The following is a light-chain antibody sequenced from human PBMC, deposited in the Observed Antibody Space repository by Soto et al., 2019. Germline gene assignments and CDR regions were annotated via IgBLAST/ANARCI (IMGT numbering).Light chain of an antibody. CDR2: EVN. CDR3: SSYTSIITRI. J-gene: IGLJ1*01. Sequence: SALTQPASVSGSPGQSITISCTGTSSDVGGYKYVSWYQQHPGKAPKLIIYEVNNRPSGISNRFSGSKSGNTASLTISGLQAEDEADYYCSSYTSIITRIFGTGTKVTVL. V-gene: IGLV2-14*03. CDR1: SSDVGGYKY.